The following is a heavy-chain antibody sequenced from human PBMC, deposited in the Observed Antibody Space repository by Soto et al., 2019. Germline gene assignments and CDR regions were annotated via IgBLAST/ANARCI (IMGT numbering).Heavy chain of an antibody. CDR3: ARVWWSGYYTAGHYYGMDV. Sequence: SVKVSCKASGGTFSSNAISWVRQAPGQGLEWMGGIIPIFGTANYAQKFQGRVTITADESTSTAYMELSSLRSEDTAVYYCARVWWSGYYTAGHYYGMDVWGQGTTVTVSS. J-gene: IGHJ6*02. CDR2: IIPIFGTA. V-gene: IGHV1-69*13. CDR1: GGTFSSNA. D-gene: IGHD3-3*01.